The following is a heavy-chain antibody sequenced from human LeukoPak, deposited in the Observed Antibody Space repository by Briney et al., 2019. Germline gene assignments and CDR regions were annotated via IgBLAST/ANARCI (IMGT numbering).Heavy chain of an antibody. CDR1: GGSFSGYY. CDR3: ARVAGVEYSYAYYYYMDV. Sequence: SETLSLTCAVYGGSFSGYYWSCIRQPPGKGLEGIVEINHSGSTNYNQSVKSRVTISVDRYKNQFSLKLSSVTAADTAVYYCARVAGVEYSYAYYYYMDVWGKGTTVTVSS. CDR2: INHSGST. D-gene: IGHD5-18*01. V-gene: IGHV4-34*01. J-gene: IGHJ6*03.